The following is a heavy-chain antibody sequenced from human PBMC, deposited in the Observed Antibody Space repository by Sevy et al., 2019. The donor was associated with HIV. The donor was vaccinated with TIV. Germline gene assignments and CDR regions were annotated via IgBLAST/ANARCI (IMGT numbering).Heavy chain of an antibody. CDR1: GFTFSSYG. CDR3: ARDGLSSGWLFDS. V-gene: IGHV3-33*01. Sequence: GGSLRLSCAASGFTFSSYGMHWVRQSPGKGLEWVAVIWYDGSNNYYADSVKGRFTISRDNSKNTLYLQMNGLSGEDTAGYYCARDGLSSGWLFDSWGQGTLVTVSS. J-gene: IGHJ4*02. D-gene: IGHD6-19*01. CDR2: IWYDGSNN.